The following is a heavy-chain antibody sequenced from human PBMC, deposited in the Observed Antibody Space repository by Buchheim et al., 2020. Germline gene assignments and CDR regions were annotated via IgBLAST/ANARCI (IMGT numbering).Heavy chain of an antibody. CDR1: GNTFSSHH. J-gene: IGHJ4*02. CDR2: MDPGGGST. D-gene: IGHD1-26*01. V-gene: IGHV1-46*03. CDR3: ARGADSATFYPPDY. Sequence: QVHLVQSGAEVKKPGASVRVSRKASGNTFSSHHVHWVRQAPGQGLEWLGIMDPGGGSTINAQNFQGRVTMTRDTSTSTVYIELSSLTSDDTAVYFCARGADSATFYPPDYWGQGTL.